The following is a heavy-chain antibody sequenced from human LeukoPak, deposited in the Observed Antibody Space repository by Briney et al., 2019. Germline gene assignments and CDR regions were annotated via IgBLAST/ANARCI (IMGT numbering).Heavy chain of an antibody. D-gene: IGHD3-9*01. CDR3: ARVHGVYYDSLTGYGSGWFDP. CDR1: GYSISTGYY. CDR2: VFHTGAT. V-gene: IGHV4-38-2*02. J-gene: IGHJ5*02. Sequence: PSETLSLTCTVSGYSISTGYYWGWVRQTPGKGLEWLGTVFHTGATYYNPSLRSRVTISVDTAKNQFSLRVRSMTAADTGVYYCARVHGVYYDSLTGYGSGWFDPWGQGTLVTVPS.